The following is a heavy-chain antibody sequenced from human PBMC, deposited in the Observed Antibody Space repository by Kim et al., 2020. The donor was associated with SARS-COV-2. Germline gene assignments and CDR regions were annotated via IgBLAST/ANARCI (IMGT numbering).Heavy chain of an antibody. V-gene: IGHV3-33*01. J-gene: IGHJ4*02. D-gene: IGHD1-26*01. CDR3: ARSEWELLGVGGY. Sequence: YADSVKGRFTISRDNSKNTLYLQMNSLRAEDTAVYYCARSEWELLGVGGYWGQGTLVTVSS.